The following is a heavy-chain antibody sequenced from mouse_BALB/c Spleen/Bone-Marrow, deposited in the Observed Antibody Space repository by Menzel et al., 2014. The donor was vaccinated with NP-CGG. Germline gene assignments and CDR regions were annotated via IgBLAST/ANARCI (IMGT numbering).Heavy chain of an antibody. J-gene: IGHJ3*01. CDR3: SRDYGGTAWFAC. CDR2: IDPANGNT. Sequence: EVQLQQSGAELVKPGASVKLSCTASGFNIKDTHMHWVKQGPEQGLEWIGRIDPANGNTKYDPSFQGKATITADTSSNTAYLQLSSLTSEDTAVYYCSRDYGGTAWFACWGHGTLVTVSA. CDR1: GFNIKDTH. V-gene: IGHV14-3*02. D-gene: IGHD1-1*01.